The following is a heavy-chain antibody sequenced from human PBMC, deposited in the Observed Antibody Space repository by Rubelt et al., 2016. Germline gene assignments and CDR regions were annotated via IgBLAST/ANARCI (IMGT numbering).Heavy chain of an antibody. D-gene: IGHD3-22*01. CDR1: GYTFTSYA. V-gene: IGHV1-2*04. CDR2: INPNSGGT. Sequence: QVQLVQSGSELKKPGASVKVSCKASGYTFTSYAMNWVRQAPGHGLEWMGWINPNSGGTNYAQKFQGWLTMTRDPSISTSYMELSRLRSDDTAVYYCARDDSPYYYDSSGYYDYWGQGTLVTVSS. J-gene: IGHJ4*02. CDR3: ARDDSPYYYDSSGYYDY.